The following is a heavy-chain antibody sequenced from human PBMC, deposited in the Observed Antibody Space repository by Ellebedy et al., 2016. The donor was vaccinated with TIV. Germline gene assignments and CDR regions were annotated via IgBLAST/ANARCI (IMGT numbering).Heavy chain of an antibody. CDR1: GFTFSSYW. J-gene: IGHJ6*02. Sequence: GGSLRLSCAASGFTFSSYWMSWVRQAPGKGLEWVANIKQDGSEKYYVDSVKGRFTISRDNAKNSLYLQMNSLRAEDTAVYYCARDQGYYYYGMDVWGQGTLVTVSS. CDR2: IKQDGSEK. V-gene: IGHV3-7*04. CDR3: ARDQGYYYYGMDV.